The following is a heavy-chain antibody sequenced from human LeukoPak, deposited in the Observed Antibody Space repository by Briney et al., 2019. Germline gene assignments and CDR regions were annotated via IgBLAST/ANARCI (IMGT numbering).Heavy chain of an antibody. CDR3: AREISMFVNAFDL. J-gene: IGHJ3*01. CDR2: IWYDGSNQ. CDR1: GFSFSNSG. D-gene: IGHD3-10*02. V-gene: IGHV3-33*01. Sequence: TGGFLRLSCAASGFSFSNSGMHWVRQAPGKGLEWVAVIWYDGSNQYYADAVKGRFTISRDNSKNTVHLQMNSLRVEDTSVYYCAREISMFVNAFDLWGQGTLVTVTS.